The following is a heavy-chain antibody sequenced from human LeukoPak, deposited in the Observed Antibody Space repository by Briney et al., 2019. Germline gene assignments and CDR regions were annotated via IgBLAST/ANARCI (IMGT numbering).Heavy chain of an antibody. CDR3: ARESGGNTMAGDY. CDR1: GYTFTSRG. V-gene: IGHV1-18*04. Sequence: ASVKVSCKASGYTFTSRGISWVRQAPGQRLEWLGWISTYTGDTNYAKTLQARVDITTDKTPATTYMELRSLPSDHPALYYFARESGGNTMAGDYWGQETLVTVSS. D-gene: IGHD2-15*01. CDR2: ISTYTGDT. J-gene: IGHJ4*02.